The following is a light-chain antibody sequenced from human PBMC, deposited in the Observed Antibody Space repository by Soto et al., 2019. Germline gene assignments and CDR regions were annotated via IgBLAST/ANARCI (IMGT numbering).Light chain of an antibody. CDR2: GAS. Sequence: EIVMTQSPATLSVSPGERATLSCRASQSVSSNVAWYQQKPGQAPRLLIYGASTRATGIPARFSGSGSGTEFTLTISSLQSVDFAVYYCQQYNNWPFTFGPGTKVDIK. J-gene: IGKJ3*01. CDR1: QSVSSN. CDR3: QQYNNWPFT. V-gene: IGKV3-15*01.